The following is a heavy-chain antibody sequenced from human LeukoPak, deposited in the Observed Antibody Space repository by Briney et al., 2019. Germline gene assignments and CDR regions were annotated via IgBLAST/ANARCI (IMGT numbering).Heavy chain of an antibody. V-gene: IGHV4-39*07. CDR3: ARLGDKMVRGVINDY. CDR1: GGSISSSSYY. D-gene: IGHD3-10*01. CDR2: IYYSGST. Sequence: PSETLSLTCTVSGGSISSSSYYWGWIRQPPGKGLEWIGSIYYSGSTYYNPSLKSRVTISVDTSKNQFSLKLSSVTAADTAVYYCARLGDKMVRGVINDYWGQGTLVTVSS. J-gene: IGHJ4*02.